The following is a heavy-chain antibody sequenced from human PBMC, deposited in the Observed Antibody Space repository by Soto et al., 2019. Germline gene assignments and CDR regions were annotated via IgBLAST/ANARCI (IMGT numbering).Heavy chain of an antibody. Sequence: SETLSLTCAVYGGSFSGYYWSWIRQPPGKGLEWIGEINHSGSTNYNPSLKSRVTISVDTSKNQFSLKLSSATAADTAVYYCARAFAHWGQGTLVTVSS. V-gene: IGHV4-34*01. CDR1: GGSFSGYY. CDR2: INHSGST. J-gene: IGHJ5*02. CDR3: ARAFAH.